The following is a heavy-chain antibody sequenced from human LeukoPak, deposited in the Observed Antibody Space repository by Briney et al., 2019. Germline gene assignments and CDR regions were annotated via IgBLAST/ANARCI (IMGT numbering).Heavy chain of an antibody. Sequence: SETLSLTCTVSGGSISSYYWSWIRQPPGKGLEWIGYIYYSGSTNYNPSLKSRVTISVDTSKNQFSLKLSPVTAADTAVYYCACSTVRGYYYYYMDVWGKGTTVTVSS. CDR1: GGSISSYY. V-gene: IGHV4-59*01. D-gene: IGHD2-2*01. CDR3: ACSTVRGYYYYYMDV. J-gene: IGHJ6*03. CDR2: IYYSGST.